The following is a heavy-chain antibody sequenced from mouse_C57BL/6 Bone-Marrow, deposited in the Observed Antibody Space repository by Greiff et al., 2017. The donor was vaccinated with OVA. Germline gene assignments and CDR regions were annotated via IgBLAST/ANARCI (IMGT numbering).Heavy chain of an antibody. CDR2: ISDGGSYT. V-gene: IGHV5-4*01. Sequence: EVHLVESGGGLVKPGGSLKLSCAASGFTFSSYAMSWVRQTPEKRLEWVATISDGGSYTYYPDNVKGRFTISRDNAKNNLYLQMSHLKSEDTAMYYCARDSPPYYGSSLFAYWGQGTLVTVSA. CDR1: GFTFSSYA. J-gene: IGHJ3*01. D-gene: IGHD1-1*01. CDR3: ARDSPPYYGSSLFAY.